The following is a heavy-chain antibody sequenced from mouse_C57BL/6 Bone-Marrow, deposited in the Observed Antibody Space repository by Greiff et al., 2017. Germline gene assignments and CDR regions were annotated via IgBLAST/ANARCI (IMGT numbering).Heavy chain of an antibody. CDR2: INPSTGGT. CDR1: GYTFTSYW. CDR3: ARYSNYVDYAMDY. Sequence: QVQLKQPGTELVKPGASVKLSCKASGYTFTSYWMHWVKQRPGQGLEWIGNINPSTGGTNYNEKFKSKATLTVDKSSSTAYMQLSSLTSEDSAVYYCARYSNYVDYAMDYWGQGTSVTVSS. J-gene: IGHJ4*01. V-gene: IGHV1-53*01. D-gene: IGHD2-5*01.